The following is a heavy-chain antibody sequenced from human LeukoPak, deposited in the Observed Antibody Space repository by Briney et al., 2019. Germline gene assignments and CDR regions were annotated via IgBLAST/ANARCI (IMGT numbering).Heavy chain of an antibody. CDR2: IYTSGST. CDR1: GGSISSYY. V-gene: IGHV4-4*08. J-gene: IGHJ5*02. Sequence: SETLSLTCTVSGGSISSYYWSWIRQPPGKGLEWIGRIYTSGSTNYNPSLKSRVTISVDTSKNQFSLKLSSVTAADTAVYYCARGQGIAALNWFDPWGQGTLVTVSS. CDR3: ARGQGIAALNWFDP. D-gene: IGHD6-6*01.